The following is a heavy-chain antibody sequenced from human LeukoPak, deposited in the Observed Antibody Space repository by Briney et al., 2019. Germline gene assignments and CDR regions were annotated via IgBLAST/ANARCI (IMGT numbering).Heavy chain of an antibody. D-gene: IGHD6-19*01. J-gene: IGHJ6*03. V-gene: IGHV4-4*07. Sequence: ETLSLTCAVYGGSFSGYYWSWIRQPAGKGLEWIGRIYTSGSTNYNPSLKSRVTMSVDTSKNQFSLKLSSVTAADTAVYYCAREVTQAVAGLYYYYYMDVWGKGTTVTVSS. CDR1: GGSFSGYY. CDR3: AREVTQAVAGLYYYYYMDV. CDR2: IYTSGST.